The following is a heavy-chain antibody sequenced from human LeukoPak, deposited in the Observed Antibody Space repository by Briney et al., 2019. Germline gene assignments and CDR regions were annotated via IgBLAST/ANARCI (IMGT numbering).Heavy chain of an antibody. CDR1: GGSISSSSYY. D-gene: IGHD6-19*01. J-gene: IGHJ4*02. V-gene: IGHV4-61*02. Sequence: PSETLSLTCTVSGGSISSSSYYWGWIRQPAGKGLEWIGRIYTSGSTYYNPSLKSRVTISVDTSKNQFSLKLSSVTAADTAVYYCARDPSGWYDYWGQGTLVTVSS. CDR3: ARDPSGWYDY. CDR2: IYTSGST.